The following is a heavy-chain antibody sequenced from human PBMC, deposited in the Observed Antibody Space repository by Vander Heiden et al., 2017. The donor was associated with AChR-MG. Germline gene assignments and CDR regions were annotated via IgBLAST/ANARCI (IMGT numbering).Heavy chain of an antibody. V-gene: IGHV3-23*01. D-gene: IGHD3-22*01. Sequence: EVQLLESGGGLVQPGGSLRLSCAASGFTFSSYAMSWVRQAPGKGLEWVSAIRGSGGSTYYADSVKGRFTISRDNSKNTLYLQMNSLRAEDTAVYYCAKDSGSSGLPLDAFDIWGQGTMVTVSS. CDR2: IRGSGGST. J-gene: IGHJ3*02. CDR3: AKDSGSSGLPLDAFDI. CDR1: GFTFSSYA.